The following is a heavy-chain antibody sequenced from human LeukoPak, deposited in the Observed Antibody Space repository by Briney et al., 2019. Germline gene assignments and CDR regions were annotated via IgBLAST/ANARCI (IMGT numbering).Heavy chain of an antibody. CDR2: ISSSSSYI. CDR3: ASEGVLRYFGYYYYGMDV. CDR1: GFTFSSYS. J-gene: IGHJ6*02. V-gene: IGHV3-21*01. Sequence: LGGSLRLSCAASGFTFSSYSMNWVRQAPGKGLEWVSSISSSSSYIYYADSVKGRFTISRDNAKNSLYLQMNSLRAEDTAVYYCASEGVLRYFGYYYYGMDVWGQGTTVTVSS. D-gene: IGHD3-9*01.